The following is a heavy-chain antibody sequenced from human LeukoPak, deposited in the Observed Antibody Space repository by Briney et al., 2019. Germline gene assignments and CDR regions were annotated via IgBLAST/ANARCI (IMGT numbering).Heavy chain of an antibody. D-gene: IGHD1-1*01. V-gene: IGHV3-48*03. J-gene: IGHJ4*02. CDR2: INSSGGTI. Sequence: GGSLRLSCATSGFPFSSYDMNWVRQAPGKGLEWVSYINSSGGTIYYADSVKGRFTISRDSAKNSVYLRMNSLRAEDTALYYCARKLTGTTYFDCWGQGILVTVSS. CDR1: GFPFSSYD. CDR3: ARKLTGTTYFDC.